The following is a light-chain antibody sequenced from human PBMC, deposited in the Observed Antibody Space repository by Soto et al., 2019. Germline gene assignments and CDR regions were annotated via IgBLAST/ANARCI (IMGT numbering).Light chain of an antibody. Sequence: QSALTQPASVSGFPRQTITISCTETSSDVGGYDYVSWHQQHPGKAPKVMICDVSKRPSGASNRFSGSKSGNTASLTISGLQAEDEADYFCSSKRGSTGVFGTGTKVTVL. CDR1: SSDVGGYDY. V-gene: IGLV2-14*01. CDR2: DVS. J-gene: IGLJ1*01. CDR3: SSKRGSTGV.